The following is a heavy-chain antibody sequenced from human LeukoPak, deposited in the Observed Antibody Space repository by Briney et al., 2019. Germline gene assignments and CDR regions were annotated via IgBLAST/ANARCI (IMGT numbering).Heavy chain of an antibody. D-gene: IGHD3-10*01. CDR2: INPSGGST. Sequence: ASVKVSCKASGYTFTSYYMHWVRQAPGQGLEWMGIINPSGGSTSYAQKFQGRVTMTRDTSTSTVYMEVSRLRSDDTAVYYCARDHYGSGSYYNNGFDYWGQGTLVTVSP. CDR3: ARDHYGSGSYYNNGFDY. J-gene: IGHJ4*02. V-gene: IGHV1-46*01. CDR1: GYTFTSYY.